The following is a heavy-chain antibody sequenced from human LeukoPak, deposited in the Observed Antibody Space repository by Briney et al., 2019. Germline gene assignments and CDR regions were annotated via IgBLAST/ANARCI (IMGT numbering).Heavy chain of an antibody. Sequence: GGSLRLSCAASGFTFSSYDMHWVRQATGKGLEWVSAIGTAGDTYYPGSVKGRFTISRENAKNSWYLQMNSLRAGDTAVYYCARERHSIAAASIIYYGMDVWGQGTTVTVSS. J-gene: IGHJ6*02. CDR2: IGTAGDT. D-gene: IGHD6-13*01. CDR1: GFTFSSYD. CDR3: ARERHSIAAASIIYYGMDV. V-gene: IGHV3-13*01.